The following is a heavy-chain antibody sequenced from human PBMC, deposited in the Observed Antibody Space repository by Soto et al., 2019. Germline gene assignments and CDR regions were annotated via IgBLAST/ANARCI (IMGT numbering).Heavy chain of an antibody. CDR3: AKGSVVVAAKFDS. V-gene: IGHV3-23*01. CDR1: GFTFNNYA. CDR2: ISSSGYST. D-gene: IGHD2-21*02. Sequence: GGSLRLSCAASGFTFNNYAMRWGRQAPGKGLEWVSAISSSGYSTYYADSVKGRFTISRDNSKNTVYLQMNNLRAEDTAVYYCAKGSVVVAAKFDSWGQGTLVTVSS. J-gene: IGHJ4*02.